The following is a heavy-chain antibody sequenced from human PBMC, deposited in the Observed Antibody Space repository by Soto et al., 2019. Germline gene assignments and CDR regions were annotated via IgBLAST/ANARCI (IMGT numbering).Heavy chain of an antibody. CDR1: GYTFTSYD. CDR2: MNPNSGNT. Sequence: QVQLVQSGAEVKKPGASVKVSCKASGYTFTSYDINWVRQATGQGLEWMGWMNPNSGNTGYAQKFQGRVTMTRNTSKSTDYMEQHSLKSEDTAVYYCAREKTSYGMDVWGQGTTVTVSS. CDR3: AREKTSYGMDV. V-gene: IGHV1-8*01. J-gene: IGHJ6*02.